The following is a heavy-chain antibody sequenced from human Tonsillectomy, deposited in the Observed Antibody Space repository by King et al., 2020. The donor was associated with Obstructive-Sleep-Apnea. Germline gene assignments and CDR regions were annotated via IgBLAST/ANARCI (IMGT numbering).Heavy chain of an antibody. J-gene: IGHJ5*02. CDR2: IYHSGST. D-gene: IGHD5-18*01. CDR1: GGSISSYY. V-gene: IGHV4-59*01. CDR3: ARDLDTAIGGLGWFDP. Sequence: VQLQESGPGLVKPSETLSLTCTVSGGSISSYYWSWIRQPPGKGLEWIGCIYHSGSTNYNPSLKSRVTISGDTSKNQTSLKLSSVTAADTAVYYCARDLDTAIGGLGWFDPWGQGTLVTVSS.